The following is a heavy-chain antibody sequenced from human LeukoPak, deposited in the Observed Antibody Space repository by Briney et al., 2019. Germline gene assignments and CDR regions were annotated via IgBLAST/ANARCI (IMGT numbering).Heavy chain of an antibody. CDR3: ASAYDSSGYYYFDY. CDR2: IYYSGST. D-gene: IGHD3-22*01. V-gene: IGHV4-31*03. J-gene: IGHJ4*02. CDR1: GGSISSGGYY. Sequence: PSQTLSLTCTVSGGSISSGGYYWSWIRQHAGKGLEWIGYIYYSGSTYYNPSLKSRVTISVDTSKNQFSLKLSSVTAADTAVYYCASAYDSSGYYYFDYWGQGTLVTVSS.